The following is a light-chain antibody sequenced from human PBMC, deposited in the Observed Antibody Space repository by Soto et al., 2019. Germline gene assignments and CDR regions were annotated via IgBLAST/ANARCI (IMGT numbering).Light chain of an antibody. Sequence: QSALTQPPSASGSPGQSVTISCAGSSSDIGASNSVSWYQQHPGKAPKLLISEVTKRPSGVPDRFSGSKSGNTAFLTVSGLQADDEADYYCGSKAGSNKHVVFGGGTKLTVL. J-gene: IGLJ2*01. CDR1: SSDIGASNS. CDR3: GSKAGSNKHVV. CDR2: EVT. V-gene: IGLV2-8*01.